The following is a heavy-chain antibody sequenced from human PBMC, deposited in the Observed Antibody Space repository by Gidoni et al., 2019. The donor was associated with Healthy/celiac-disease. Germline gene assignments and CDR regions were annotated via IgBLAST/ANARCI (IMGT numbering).Heavy chain of an antibody. J-gene: IGHJ6*02. CDR1: GGTFSSYA. Sequence: QVQLVQSGAEVKKPGSSVKVSCKASGGTFSSYAISWVRQAPGQGLEWMGRIIPILGIANYAQKFQGRVTITADKSTSTAYMELSSLRSEDTAVYYCARDGGNIVLMVYATPRGDGMDVWGQGTTVTVSS. V-gene: IGHV1-69*04. CDR2: IIPILGIA. D-gene: IGHD2-8*01. CDR3: ARDGGNIVLMVYATPRGDGMDV.